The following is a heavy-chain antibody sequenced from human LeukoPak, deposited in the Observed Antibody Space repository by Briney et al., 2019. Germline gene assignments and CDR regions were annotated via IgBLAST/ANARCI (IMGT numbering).Heavy chain of an antibody. V-gene: IGHV4-4*07. CDR2: IYTSGST. CDR3: ARSFVVAPAADYFDY. CDR1: GGSISSYY. J-gene: IGHJ4*02. D-gene: IGHD2-2*01. Sequence: SETLSLTCTVSGGSISSYYWSWIRQPAGKGLEWIGRIYTSGSTNYNPSLKSRVTMSVDTSKNQFSLKLSSVTAADTAVYYCARSFVVAPAADYFDYWGQGTLVTVSS.